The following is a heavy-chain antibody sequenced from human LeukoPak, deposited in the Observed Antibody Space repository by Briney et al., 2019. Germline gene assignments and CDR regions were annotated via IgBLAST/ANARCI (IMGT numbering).Heavy chain of an antibody. J-gene: IGHJ3*02. CDR3: ARDSSGYDAFDI. D-gene: IGHD6-25*01. CDR2: IYYSGST. V-gene: IGHV4-39*07. Sequence: SETLSLTCTVSGGSISSSSYYWGWIRQPPGKGLEWIGSIYYSGSTYYNPSLKSRVTISVDTSKNQFSLKLSSVTAADTAVYYCARDSSGYDAFDIWGQGTMVTVSS. CDR1: GGSISSSSYY.